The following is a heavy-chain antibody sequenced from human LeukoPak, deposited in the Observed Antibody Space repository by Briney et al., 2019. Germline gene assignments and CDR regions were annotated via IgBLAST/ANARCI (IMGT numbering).Heavy chain of an antibody. D-gene: IGHD2-15*01. V-gene: IGHV3-30*03. CDR2: ISYDGSNK. J-gene: IGHJ4*02. CDR3: AVDIVVVVAATDFDY. Sequence: PGRSLRLSCAASGFTFSSYGMHWVRQAPGKGLEWVAVISYDGSNKYCADSVKGRFTISRDNSKNTLYLQMNSLRAEDTAVYYCAVDIVVVVAATDFDYWGQGTLVTVSS. CDR1: GFTFSSYG.